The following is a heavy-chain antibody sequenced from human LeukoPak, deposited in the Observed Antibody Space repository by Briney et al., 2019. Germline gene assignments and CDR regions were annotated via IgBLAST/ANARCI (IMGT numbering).Heavy chain of an antibody. D-gene: IGHD6-19*01. CDR1: GGSFSGYY. CDR2: INHSGST. Sequence: SETLSLTCAVYGGSFSGYYWSWIRQPPGKGLEWIGKINHSGSTNYNPSLKSRVTISVDTSKNQFSLKLSSVTAADTAVYYCARGRPEGSGWYRPYYYVDVWGKGTTVTVSS. CDR3: ARGRPEGSGWYRPYYYVDV. J-gene: IGHJ6*03. V-gene: IGHV4-34*01.